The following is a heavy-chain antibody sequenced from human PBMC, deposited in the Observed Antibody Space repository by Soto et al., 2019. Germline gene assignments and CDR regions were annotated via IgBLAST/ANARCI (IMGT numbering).Heavy chain of an antibody. Sequence: GGSLRLSCTASGFTFSTYWMSWVRQAPGMGLEWVANIGEDGSEKYYVDSVKGRFTISRDNAKNSLYLQMNSLRADDTAVYYCARGSGGHNYYYGMDVWSQGTTVTVS. CDR2: IGEDGSEK. V-gene: IGHV3-7*03. CDR1: GFTFSTYW. CDR3: ARGSGGHNYYYGMDV. J-gene: IGHJ6*02. D-gene: IGHD2-15*01.